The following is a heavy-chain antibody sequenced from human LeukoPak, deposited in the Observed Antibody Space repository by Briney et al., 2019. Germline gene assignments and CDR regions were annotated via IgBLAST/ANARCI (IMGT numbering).Heavy chain of an antibody. Sequence: GGSLRLSCAASGFTFSSYAMHWVRQAPGKGLEYVSAISTDGGSPYYANSVKGRFTISRDNSKNTLYLQMGSLRAEDMAVYYCARWSSTSCYDYWGQGTLVTVSS. D-gene: IGHD2-2*01. CDR2: ISTDGGSP. V-gene: IGHV3-64*01. J-gene: IGHJ4*02. CDR1: GFTFSSYA. CDR3: ARWSSTSCYDY.